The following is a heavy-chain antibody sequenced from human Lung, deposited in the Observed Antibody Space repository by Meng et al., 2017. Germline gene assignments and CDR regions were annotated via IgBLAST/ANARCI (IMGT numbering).Heavy chain of an antibody. CDR3: ARDEDISAAGKLFGDY. J-gene: IGHJ4*02. CDR2: IDPKSGDT. D-gene: IGHD6-13*01. CDR1: DYNFPDSW. Sequence: GAEGKRRGAPVKSSCNPIDYNFPDSWLHGVRRAPGQGLEWMGRIDPKSGDTHYAQRFQGRVTMTGDTSISTAYMELSGLRSDDTAMYYCARDEDISAAGKLFGDYWGQGTLVTVSS. V-gene: IGHV1-2*06.